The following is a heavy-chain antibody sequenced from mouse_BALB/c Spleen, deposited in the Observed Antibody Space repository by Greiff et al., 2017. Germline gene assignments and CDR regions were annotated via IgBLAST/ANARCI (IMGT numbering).Heavy chain of an antibody. CDR2: ISYSGST. CDR3: ARPYYYGSFTY. CDR1: GYSITSDYA. V-gene: IGHV3-2*02. D-gene: IGHD1-1*01. Sequence: EVKLVESGPGLVKPSQSLSLTCTVTGYSITSDYAWNWIRQFPGNKLEWMGYISYSGSTSYNPSLKSRISITRDTSKNQFFLQLNSVTTEDTATYYCARPYYYGSFTYWGQGTLVTVSA. J-gene: IGHJ3*01.